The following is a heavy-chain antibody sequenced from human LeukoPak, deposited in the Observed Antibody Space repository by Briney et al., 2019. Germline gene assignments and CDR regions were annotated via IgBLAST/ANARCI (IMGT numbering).Heavy chain of an antibody. J-gene: IGHJ6*02. CDR1: GYTFTSYG. V-gene: IGHV1-18*01. CDR2: ISTYNGHT. D-gene: IGHD1-26*01. Sequence: ASVKVSCTASGYTFTSYGISWVRQAPGQGLEWMGWISTYNGHTNYARKVQGRVTMTTDTSTSTAYMELRSLRSDDTAVYFCARDGGSFSYNMDVWGLGTTVTVSS. CDR3: ARDGGSFSYNMDV.